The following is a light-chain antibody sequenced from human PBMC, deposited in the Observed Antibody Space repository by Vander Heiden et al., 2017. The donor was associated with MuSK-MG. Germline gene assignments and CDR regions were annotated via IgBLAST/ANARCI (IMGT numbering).Light chain of an antibody. V-gene: IGLV2-23*02. CDR2: EVI. Sequence: QSALTQPASVSGSPGQSITISCTGTSSDVGNTNLVSWYQQYPAKAPKVIIYEVIKRPSGVSTRFSGAKSANTASLTISGLQAEDEADYYCCSYAGSTTYAFGTGTKVTVL. J-gene: IGLJ1*01. CDR3: CSYAGSTTYA. CDR1: SSDVGNTNL.